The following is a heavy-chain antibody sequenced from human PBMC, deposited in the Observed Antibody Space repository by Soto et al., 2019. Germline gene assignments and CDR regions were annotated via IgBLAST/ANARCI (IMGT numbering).Heavy chain of an antibody. D-gene: IGHD5-12*01. CDR2: ISTSGGYT. CDR3: AREWQHLFDY. V-gene: IGHV3-21*01. Sequence: PGGSLRLSCAASGFTFSSDAMSWVRQAPGKGLEWVSSISTSGGYTYYADSVKGRFTISRDNAKNSLYLQMNSLRAEDTAVYYCAREWQHLFDYWGQGTLVTVSS. J-gene: IGHJ4*02. CDR1: GFTFSSDA.